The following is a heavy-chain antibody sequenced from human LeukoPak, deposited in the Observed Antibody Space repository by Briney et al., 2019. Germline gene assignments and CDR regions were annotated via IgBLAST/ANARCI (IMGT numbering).Heavy chain of an antibody. CDR2: INPNSGGT. Sequence: ASVKVSCKASGYTFTGYYMHWVRQAPGQVLEWMGWINPNSGGTNYAQKFQGRVTMARDTSISTAYMELSRLRSDDTAVYYCARDWDIVEQPPLDPWGQGTLVTVSS. D-gene: IGHD2-15*01. CDR1: GYTFTGYY. CDR3: ARDWDIVEQPPLDP. J-gene: IGHJ5*02. V-gene: IGHV1-2*02.